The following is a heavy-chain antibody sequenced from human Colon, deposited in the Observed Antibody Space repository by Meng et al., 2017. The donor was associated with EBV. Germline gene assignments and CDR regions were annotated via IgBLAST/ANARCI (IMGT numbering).Heavy chain of an antibody. J-gene: IGHJ5*02. CDR2: IYYSGST. V-gene: IGHV4-31*03. Sequence: QVQLQESGPGLVKPSQTLSPTCTVSGGSISSGGFYWSWIRQHPGKGLEWIGYIYYSGSTYYNPSLRSRVAISIDTSKNQFSLKLTSVTAADTAVYFCARTNYGDYNWFDPCGQGTLCSVSS. CDR3: ARTNYGDYNWFDP. CDR1: GGSISSGGFY. D-gene: IGHD4-17*01.